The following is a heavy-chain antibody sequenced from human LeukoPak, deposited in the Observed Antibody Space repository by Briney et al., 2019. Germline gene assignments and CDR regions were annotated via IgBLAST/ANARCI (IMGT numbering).Heavy chain of an antibody. D-gene: IGHD1-26*01. CDR3: ARDGGGGGSHAFDI. Sequence: SETPSLTCTVSGGSISSYYWSWIRQPPGKGLEWIGYIYYSGSTNYNPSLKSRVTISVDTSKNQFSLKLSSVTAADTAVYYCARDGGGGGSHAFDIWGQGTMVTVSS. CDR2: IYYSGST. J-gene: IGHJ3*02. V-gene: IGHV4-59*01. CDR1: GGSISSYY.